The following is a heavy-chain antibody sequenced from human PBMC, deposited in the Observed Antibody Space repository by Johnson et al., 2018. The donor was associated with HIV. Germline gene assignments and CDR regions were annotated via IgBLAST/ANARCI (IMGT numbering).Heavy chain of an antibody. CDR2: IQYDANNK. V-gene: IGHV3-30*02. J-gene: IGHJ3*02. Sequence: QVQLVESGGGVVRPGGSLRLSCAASRFTFSTYGMHWVRQAPGKGLDWVAFIQYDANNKYYADSVKGRFTISRDNSKNTLYLQMNSLRAEDTAVYYCASDWGSGAFDIWGQGTIVTVSS. CDR3: ASDWGSGAFDI. D-gene: IGHD7-27*01. CDR1: RFTFSTYG.